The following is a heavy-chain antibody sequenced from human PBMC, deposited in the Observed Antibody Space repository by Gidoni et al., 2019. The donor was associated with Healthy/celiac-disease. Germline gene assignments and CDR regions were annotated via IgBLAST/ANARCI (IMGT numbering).Heavy chain of an antibody. V-gene: IGHV1-24*01. CDR1: GYTLTELS. Sequence: QVQLVQSGAEVKKPGASVKVSCKVSGYTLTELSMHWVRQAPGKGLEWMGGFDPEDGETIYAQKFQGRVTMTEDTSTDTAYMELSSLRSEDTAVYYCAALYYDPREAYYYYGMDVWGQGTTVTVSS. CDR2: FDPEDGET. J-gene: IGHJ6*02. D-gene: IGHD2-8*01. CDR3: AALYYDPREAYYYYGMDV.